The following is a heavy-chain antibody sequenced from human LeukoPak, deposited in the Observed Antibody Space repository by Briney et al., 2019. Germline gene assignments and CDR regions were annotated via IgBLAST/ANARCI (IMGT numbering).Heavy chain of an antibody. CDR2: ISSDGSTP. Sequence: GGSLRLACAAFGFYFRSYAMHWVRQAPGKGLEFVSAISSDGSTPYYADSVKGRFTISRDNSKNTLYLQMGSLRAEDMAVYYCARVFGGHTNGLDYWGQGTLVTVSS. D-gene: IGHD2-8*01. CDR3: ARVFGGHTNGLDY. J-gene: IGHJ4*02. CDR1: GFYFRSYA. V-gene: IGHV3-64*02.